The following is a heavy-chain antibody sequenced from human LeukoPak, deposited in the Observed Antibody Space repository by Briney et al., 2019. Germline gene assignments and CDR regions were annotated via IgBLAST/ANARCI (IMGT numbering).Heavy chain of an antibody. V-gene: IGHV3-23*01. CDR3: AKATVTTFGVVNPFDY. CDR2: ISGSGGST. Sequence: PGRSLRLSCAASEFTFSSYAMSWVRQAPGKGLEWVSGISGSGGSTYYADSVKGRFTISRDNSKNTLYLQMRSLRAEDTAVYYCAKATVTTFGVVNPFDYWGQGTLVTVSS. CDR1: EFTFSSYA. D-gene: IGHD3-3*01. J-gene: IGHJ4*02.